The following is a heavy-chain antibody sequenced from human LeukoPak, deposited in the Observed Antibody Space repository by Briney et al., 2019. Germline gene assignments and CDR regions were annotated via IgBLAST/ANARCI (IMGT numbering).Heavy chain of an antibody. D-gene: IGHD6-19*01. CDR1: GGSISSSSYY. CDR3: ARGRNHSGWYDPDY. V-gene: IGHV4-39*01. Sequence: SETLSLTCTVSGGSISSSSYYWGWIRQPPGKGLEWIGSIYYSGSTYYNPSLKSRVTISVDTSKNQFSLKLSSVTAADTAVYYCARGRNHSGWYDPDYWGQGTLVTVSS. CDR2: IYYSGST. J-gene: IGHJ4*02.